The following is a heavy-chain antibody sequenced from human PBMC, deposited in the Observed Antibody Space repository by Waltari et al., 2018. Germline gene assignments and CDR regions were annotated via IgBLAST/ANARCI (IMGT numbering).Heavy chain of an antibody. V-gene: IGHV3-7*04. CDR2: IKQDGSEK. D-gene: IGHD2-21*02. J-gene: IGHJ4*02. CDR1: GFAFTNHW. Sequence: EVQLVESGGGLVQPGGSLRRSCSGSGFAFTNHWVSLVRQAPGKGPEWVASIKQDGSEKYYVDSMKGRFTISRDNAKNSLSLQMDSLRAEDTAVYFCARGVTTVEYWGQGTLVTVSS. CDR3: ARGVTTVEY.